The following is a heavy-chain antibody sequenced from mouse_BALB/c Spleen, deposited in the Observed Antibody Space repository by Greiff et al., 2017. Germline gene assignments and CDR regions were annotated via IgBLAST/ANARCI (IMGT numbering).Heavy chain of an antibody. D-gene: IGHD1-1*01. CDR3: ARGGDGSSYSAMDY. CDR2: ISSGGGT. V-gene: IGHV5-6-5*01. CDR1: GFTFSSYA. J-gene: IGHJ4*01. Sequence: DVHLVESGGGLVKPGGSLKLSCEASGFTFSSYAMSWVRQTPEKRLEWVASISSGGGTYYPDSVKGRFTIFRDNARNILYLQMSSLRSEDTAMYYCARGGDGSSYSAMDYWGQGTSVTVSS.